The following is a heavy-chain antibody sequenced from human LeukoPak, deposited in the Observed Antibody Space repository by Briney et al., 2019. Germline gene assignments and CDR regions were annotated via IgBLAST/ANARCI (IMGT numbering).Heavy chain of an antibody. V-gene: IGHV3-23*01. CDR2: ISGSGGST. CDR1: GFTFSSYA. Sequence: GGSLRLSCAASGFTFSSYAMSWVRQAPGKGLEWVSAISGSGGSTYYADSVKGRFTISRDNSKNTLYLQMNSLRAEDTAVYYCAKASGYCTNGVCYTDYDYWGQGTLVTVSS. D-gene: IGHD2-8*01. J-gene: IGHJ4*02. CDR3: AKASGYCTNGVCYTDYDY.